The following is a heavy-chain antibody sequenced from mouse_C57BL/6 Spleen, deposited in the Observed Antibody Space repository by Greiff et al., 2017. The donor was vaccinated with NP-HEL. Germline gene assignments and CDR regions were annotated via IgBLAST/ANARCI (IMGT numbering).Heavy chain of an antibody. CDR3: ARASYYYGSSYVFDY. D-gene: IGHD1-1*01. Sequence: EVMLVESGGGLVKPGGSLKLSCAASGFTFSSYAMSWVRQTPEKRLEWVATISDGGSYTYYPDNVKGRFTISRDNAKNNLYLQMSHLKSEDTAMYYCARASYYYGSSYVFDYWGHSTTLTVSS. CDR2: ISDGGSYT. J-gene: IGHJ2*01. V-gene: IGHV5-4*03. CDR1: GFTFSSYA.